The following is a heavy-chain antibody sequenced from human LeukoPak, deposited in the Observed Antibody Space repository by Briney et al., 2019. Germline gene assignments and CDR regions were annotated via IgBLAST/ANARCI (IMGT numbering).Heavy chain of an antibody. V-gene: IGHV1-69*06. Sequence: GSSVKVSCKASGCTFSNYAMNWVRQAPGQGLEWMGRIIPFFATTEFAQKFQGRVTITADISTNTTYMEMSGLKADDTAVYFCARRSGRDHRISGEIPFDYWGQGTLVTVSS. CDR2: IIPFFATT. J-gene: IGHJ4*02. D-gene: IGHD7-27*01. CDR1: GCTFSNYA. CDR3: ARRSGRDHRISGEIPFDY.